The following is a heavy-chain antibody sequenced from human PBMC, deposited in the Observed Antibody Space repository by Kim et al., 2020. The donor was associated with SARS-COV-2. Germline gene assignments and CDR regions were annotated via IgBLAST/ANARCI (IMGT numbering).Heavy chain of an antibody. CDR2: IWYDGSNK. CDR3: AKRSGSYWGGDFQH. J-gene: IGHJ1*01. V-gene: IGHV3-33*06. CDR1: GFTFSSYG. D-gene: IGHD1-26*01. Sequence: GGSLRLSCAASGFTFSSYGMHWVRQAPGKGLEWVAVIWYDGSNKYYADSVKGRFTISRDNSKNTLYLQMNSLRAEDTAVYYCAKRSGSYWGGDFQHWGQGTLVTVSS.